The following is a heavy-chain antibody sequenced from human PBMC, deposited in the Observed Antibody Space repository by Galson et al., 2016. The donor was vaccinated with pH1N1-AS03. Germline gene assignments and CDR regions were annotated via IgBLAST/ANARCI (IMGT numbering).Heavy chain of an antibody. Sequence: QSGAEVKKPGDSLTISCQASGYIFTSFWIGWVRQMPGKGLEWMGIIYPDDSDTRYSPSFQGQVTISADKSITTAYLQWTSLKAPDTAIYYCAKRYGYYFDYWGQGTPVTVSS. V-gene: IGHV5-51*01. D-gene: IGHD2-15*01. CDR2: IYPDDSDT. J-gene: IGHJ4*02. CDR1: GYIFTSFW. CDR3: AKRYGYYFDY.